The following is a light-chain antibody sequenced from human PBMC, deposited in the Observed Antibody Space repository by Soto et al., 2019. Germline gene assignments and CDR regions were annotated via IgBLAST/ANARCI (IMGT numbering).Light chain of an antibody. V-gene: IGLV2-14*01. CDR1: SSDVGGYNY. J-gene: IGLJ2*01. CDR2: DVS. CDR3: SSYTSSSTLG. Sequence: QSVLTQPASVSGSPGQSITISCTGTSSDVGGYNYVSWYQQHPGKAPKLMIYDVSNRRSGVSNRFSGSKSGNTASLTISGLQAEDEDDDYCSSYTSSSTLGFGGGTQLTVL.